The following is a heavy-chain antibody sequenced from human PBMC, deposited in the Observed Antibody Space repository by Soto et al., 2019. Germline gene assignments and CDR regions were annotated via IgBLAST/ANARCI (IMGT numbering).Heavy chain of an antibody. V-gene: IGHV3-33*01. CDR1: GFIFSPYG. CDR2: IRNDGSDK. Sequence: GGSLRLSCSASGFIFSPYGIHWVRQAPGKGLEWVALIRNDGSDKYYAESVTGRFTISRDNSKNTVYLQMNSLRAEDTALYFCARAPRMAPFDIWGQGTMVTVSS. J-gene: IGHJ3*02. CDR3: ARAPRMAPFDI.